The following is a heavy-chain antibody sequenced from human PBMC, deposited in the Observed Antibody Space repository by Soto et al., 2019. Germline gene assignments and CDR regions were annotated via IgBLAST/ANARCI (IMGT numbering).Heavy chain of an antibody. CDR1: GFTFSLYS. CDR2: ITSSSSYI. V-gene: IGHV3-21*01. CDR3: VRARSTDSRPDY. J-gene: IGHJ4*02. D-gene: IGHD3-22*01. Sequence: GSLRLSCAASGFTFSLYSMIWVRQAPGKGLEWVASITSSSSYIYYEDSLKGRFTISRDNAKSSLFLQLDSLRAEDTAVYFCVRARSTDSRPDYWGQGTLVTVSS.